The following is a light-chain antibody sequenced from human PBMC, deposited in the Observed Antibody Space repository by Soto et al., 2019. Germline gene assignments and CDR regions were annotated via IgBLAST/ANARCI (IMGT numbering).Light chain of an antibody. CDR2: SAS. Sequence: EVVMTQSPATLSVSPGERATLSCRASQFVSTNLAWYQQKPGQAPRLLIYSASTRATGIPARFSGSGSGTEFTHTISSLHSEDSAVYYCQQFNNSPPLTFGGGTQVEIK. V-gene: IGKV3-15*01. J-gene: IGKJ4*01. CDR1: QFVSTN. CDR3: QQFNNSPPLT.